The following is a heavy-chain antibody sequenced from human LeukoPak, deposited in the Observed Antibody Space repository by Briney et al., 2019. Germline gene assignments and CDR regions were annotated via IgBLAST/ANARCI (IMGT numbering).Heavy chain of an antibody. CDR3: ATARGYGN. CDR2: IYHSGST. Sequence: SETLSLTCTVTGYPISSGYYWAWIRQPPGKGLEWSGSIYHSGSTYFNPSLKSRVTISVDTSKNHFSLNLNSVTAADTAVYYCATARGYGNWGQGTLVTVSS. CDR1: GYPISSGYY. D-gene: IGHD6-25*01. V-gene: IGHV4-38-2*02. J-gene: IGHJ4*02.